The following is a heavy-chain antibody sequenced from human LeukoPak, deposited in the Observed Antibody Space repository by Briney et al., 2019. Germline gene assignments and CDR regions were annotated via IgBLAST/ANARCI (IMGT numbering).Heavy chain of an antibody. CDR3: ARGRSLGARRYYYYMDV. CDR1: GGSFSGYY. D-gene: IGHD1-26*01. CDR2: INHSGST. Sequence: PSETLSLTCAVYGGSFSGYYWSWIRQPPGKGLEWIGEINHSGSTNYNPSLKSRVTISVDTSKNQFSLKLSSVTAADTAVYYCARGRSLGARRYYYYMDVWGKGTTVTVSS. V-gene: IGHV4-34*01. J-gene: IGHJ6*03.